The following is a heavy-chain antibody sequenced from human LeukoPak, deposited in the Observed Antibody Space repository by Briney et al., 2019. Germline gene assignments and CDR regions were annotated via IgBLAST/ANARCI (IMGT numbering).Heavy chain of an antibody. D-gene: IGHD6-13*01. V-gene: IGHV4-59*01. CDR3: ARQGSSSWYDYIDY. J-gene: IGHJ4*02. CDR1: GGSISSYY. Sequence: SETLSLTCTVSGGSISSYYWSWIRQPPGKGLEWIGYIYYSGSTNYNPSLKSRVTISVDTSKNQFSLKLSSVTAADTAVYYCARQGSSSWYDYIDYWGQGTLVTVFS. CDR2: IYYSGST.